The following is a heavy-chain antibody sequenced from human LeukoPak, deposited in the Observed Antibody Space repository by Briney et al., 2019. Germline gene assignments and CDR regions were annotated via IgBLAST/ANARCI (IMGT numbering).Heavy chain of an antibody. V-gene: IGHV3-33*01. Sequence: GGSLRLSCAASGFRFNSYGMHWVRQAPGKGLEWVAVIWFDGSNKYYADSVKGRFTISRDNSKNTLHLQMNSLRAGDTAVYYCARGREGAWDLDYWGQGTLVTVSS. CDR1: GFRFNSYG. CDR2: IWFDGSNK. D-gene: IGHD1-26*01. J-gene: IGHJ4*02. CDR3: ARGREGAWDLDY.